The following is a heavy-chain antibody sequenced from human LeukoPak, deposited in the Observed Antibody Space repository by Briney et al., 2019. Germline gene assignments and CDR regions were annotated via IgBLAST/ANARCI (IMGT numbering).Heavy chain of an antibody. CDR2: VGGSGVKT. CDR3: AKRGDCSGSCTYDY. CDR1: GFTFSNYA. Sequence: PGGSLRLSCAASGFTFSNYAIHWVRQAPGKGLEWVSIVGGSGVKTYYGDSVKGRFTISRDNSKNTVYLQMNSLRAEDTAVNYCAKRGDCSGSCTYDYWGKGTLVTVSS. V-gene: IGHV3-23*01. J-gene: IGHJ4*02. D-gene: IGHD2-15*01.